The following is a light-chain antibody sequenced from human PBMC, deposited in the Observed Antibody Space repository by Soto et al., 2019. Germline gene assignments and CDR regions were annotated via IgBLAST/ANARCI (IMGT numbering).Light chain of an antibody. V-gene: IGKV1-39*01. Sequence: DIQMTPSPSSLSASVGDRVTITCRASQSVTTYLHWYQQKAGEAPKLLIYAISNLQSGVSSRFSGSGSGTDFSLTINTLQPEDFATYYCQQGYSTPWTFGQGTKVDIK. CDR1: QSVTTY. J-gene: IGKJ1*01. CDR3: QQGYSTPWT. CDR2: AIS.